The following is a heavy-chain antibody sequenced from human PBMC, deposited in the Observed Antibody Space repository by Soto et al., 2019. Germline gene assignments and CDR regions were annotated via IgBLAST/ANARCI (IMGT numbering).Heavy chain of an antibody. CDR3: ARGIYRSGGSCYANENYYYYYMDV. Sequence: QVQLQQWGAGLLKPSETLSLTCAVYGVSFSGYYWSWIRQPPGKGLEWIGEINHSGSTNYNPSLKSRASISVDASKNQFSLKLSSVTGGDTAVYYCARGIYRSGGSCYANENYYYYYMDVWGEETTVTV. CDR2: INHSGST. D-gene: IGHD2-15*01. J-gene: IGHJ6*03. CDR1: GVSFSGYY. V-gene: IGHV4-34*01.